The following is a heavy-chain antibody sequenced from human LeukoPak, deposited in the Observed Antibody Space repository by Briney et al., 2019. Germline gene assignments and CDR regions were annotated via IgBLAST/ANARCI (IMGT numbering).Heavy chain of an antibody. CDR1: GFTFSNYA. J-gene: IGHJ4*02. D-gene: IGHD3-22*01. V-gene: IGHV3-23*01. CDR2: MSGSSGST. CDR3: AKDVERSGYYLFDY. Sequence: PGGSLRLSCAASGFTFSNYAMSWVRQAPGKGLEWVSAMSGSSGSTWYADSVKGRFTISRDNSKNTLYLQMNSPGAEDTAVYYCAKDVERSGYYLFDYWGQGTLVTVSS.